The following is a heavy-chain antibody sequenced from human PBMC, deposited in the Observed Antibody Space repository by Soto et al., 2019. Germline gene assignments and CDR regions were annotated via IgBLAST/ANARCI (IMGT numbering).Heavy chain of an antibody. Sequence: XSVKVSFKAPGDTLPSYYLHWVRQAPGHGLEWMGIINPNGGSTRFAQTFQGRITMTTDTSTSTVYMELRSLRSEDTAVYYCARSSGEVFGIIIEGSNWLAHWGQGSLVTVSS. CDR2: INPNGGST. D-gene: IGHD1-26*01. CDR1: GDTLPSYY. CDR3: ARSSGEVFGIIIEGSNWLAH. J-gene: IGHJ5*02. V-gene: IGHV1-46*01.